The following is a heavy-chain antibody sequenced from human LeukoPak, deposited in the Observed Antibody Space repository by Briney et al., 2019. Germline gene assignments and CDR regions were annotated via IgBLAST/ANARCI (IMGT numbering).Heavy chain of an antibody. Sequence: GGSLRLSCAASGFTFSSYAMSWVRQAPGKGLEWVSAISGSGGSTYYADSVKGRFTISRDNSKNTLYLQMNSLRAEDTAVYYCAKARVFAYCSSTSCYRPIFDYWGQGTLVTVSS. D-gene: IGHD2-2*01. CDR3: AKARVFAYCSSTSCYRPIFDY. CDR2: ISGSGGST. V-gene: IGHV3-23*01. CDR1: GFTFSSYA. J-gene: IGHJ4*02.